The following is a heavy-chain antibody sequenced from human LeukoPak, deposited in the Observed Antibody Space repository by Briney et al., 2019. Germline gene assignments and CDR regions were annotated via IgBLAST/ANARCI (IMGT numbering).Heavy chain of an antibody. J-gene: IGHJ5*02. CDR1: GVSISSYY. CDR3: ARRQMVAAAFYWFDP. V-gene: IGHV4-59*08. Sequence: RPSETLSLPCTVSGVSISSYYWSWLRQPPGKGLEWMGYIYYSGSTNYNPSLKSRVTISVDTSKNQFSLKLSSVTAGDTAVYYCARRQMVAAAFYWFDPGGQRTLVTVSS. D-gene: IGHD2-15*01. CDR2: IYYSGST.